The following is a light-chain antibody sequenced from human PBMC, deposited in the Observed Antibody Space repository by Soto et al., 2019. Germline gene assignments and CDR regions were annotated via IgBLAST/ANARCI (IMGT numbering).Light chain of an antibody. CDR3: SSYISSTL. CDR1: SSDVGDYNY. V-gene: IGLV2-14*01. Sequence: QSALTQPASVSGSPGQSITISCTGTSSDVGDYNYVSWYQQHPGKAPKVMIYEVSNRPSGVSNRFSGSKSGNTASLTISGLQAEDEADYYCSSYISSTLFGGGTKLTVL. CDR2: EVS. J-gene: IGLJ2*01.